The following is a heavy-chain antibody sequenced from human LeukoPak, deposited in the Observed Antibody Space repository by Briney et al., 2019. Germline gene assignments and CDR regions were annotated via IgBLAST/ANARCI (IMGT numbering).Heavy chain of an antibody. CDR1: GFTFSSYE. CDR2: ISSSGSTI. V-gene: IGHV3-48*03. Sequence: GGSLRLSCAASGFTFSSYEMNWVRQAPGKGLEWVSYISSSGSTIYYADSVKGRFTISRDNAKNSLYLQMNGLRAEDTAVYYCARTPGIAVAGPKGPTPGCFDYWGQGTLVTVSS. D-gene: IGHD6-19*01. J-gene: IGHJ4*02. CDR3: ARTPGIAVAGPKGPTPGCFDY.